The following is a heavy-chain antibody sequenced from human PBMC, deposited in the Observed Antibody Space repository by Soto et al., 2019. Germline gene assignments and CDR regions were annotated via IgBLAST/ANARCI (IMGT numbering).Heavy chain of an antibody. CDR2: ISAYNGNT. Sequence: ASVKVSCKASGYTFTSYGISWVRQAPGQGLEWMGWISAYNGNTNYAQKLQGRVTMTTDTSTSTAYMELRSLRSDDTAVYYCARMVGTGVVVVAAKYYYYYGMDVWGQGTTVTVSS. V-gene: IGHV1-18*04. CDR3: ARMVGTGVVVVAAKYYYYYGMDV. D-gene: IGHD2-15*01. J-gene: IGHJ6*02. CDR1: GYTFTSYG.